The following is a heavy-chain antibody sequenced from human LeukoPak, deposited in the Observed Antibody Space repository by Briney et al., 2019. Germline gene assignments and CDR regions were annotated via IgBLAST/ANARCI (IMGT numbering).Heavy chain of an antibody. D-gene: IGHD3-9*01. CDR2: ISYDGSNK. V-gene: IGHV3-30*18. J-gene: IGHJ5*02. CDR3: ANTPPYYGDILTGPPAFDP. Sequence: GRSLRLSCAASGFTFSSYGMHWVRQAPGKGLEWVAVISYDGSNKYYADSVKGRFTISRDNSKNTLYLQMNSLRAEDTAVYYCANTPPYYGDILTGPPAFDPWGQGTLVTASS. CDR1: GFTFSSYG.